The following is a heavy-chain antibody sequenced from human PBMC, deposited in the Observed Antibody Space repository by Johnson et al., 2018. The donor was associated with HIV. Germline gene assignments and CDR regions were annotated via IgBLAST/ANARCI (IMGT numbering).Heavy chain of an antibody. J-gene: IGHJ3*02. CDR2: ISYAGTNK. Sequence: VQLVESGGGVAQPGRSLRLSCVVSGFTFSNYAIHWVRQPPGKGLEWVAVISYAGTNKYYADSVKGRFTISRDNSKNTLYLQTNSLRGEDTAVYYCARDREYGLAWGWALDIWGQGTMVTVSS. D-gene: IGHD6-19*01. V-gene: IGHV3-30-3*01. CDR1: GFTFSNYA. CDR3: ARDREYGLAWGWALDI.